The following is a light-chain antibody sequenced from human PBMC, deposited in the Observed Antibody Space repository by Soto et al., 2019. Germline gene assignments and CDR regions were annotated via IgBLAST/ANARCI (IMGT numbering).Light chain of an antibody. CDR3: SSYAGSNNYV. Sequence: QSALTQPPSASGSPGQSVTISCTGTSSDVGGYNSVSWYQHHPGKAPKLMIYEVSKRPSGVPDRFSGSKSGNTASLTVSGLQAEDEADYYCSSYAGSNNYVXGTGTKLXVL. V-gene: IGLV2-8*01. CDR1: SSDVGGYNS. J-gene: IGLJ1*01. CDR2: EVS.